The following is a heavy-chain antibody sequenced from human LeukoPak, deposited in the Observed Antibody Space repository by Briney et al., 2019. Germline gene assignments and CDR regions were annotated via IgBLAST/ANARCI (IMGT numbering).Heavy chain of an antibody. V-gene: IGHV4-59*01. CDR2: IYYPGRT. D-gene: IGHD5-18*01. Sequence: SETLSLTCTVSGGSNRRYYWSWVRQPPGRGLEWIGYIYYPGRTNYNPSLESRVTISLDTSKNQFSLNLSSVTAADTAVYYCARYSYGLPFGYWGQGTLVTVSS. J-gene: IGHJ4*02. CDR1: GGSNRRYY. CDR3: ARYSYGLPFGY.